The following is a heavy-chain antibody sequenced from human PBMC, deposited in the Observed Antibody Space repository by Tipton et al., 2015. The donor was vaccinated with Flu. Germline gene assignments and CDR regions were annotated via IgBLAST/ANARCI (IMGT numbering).Heavy chain of an antibody. Sequence: QLVQSGAEVKKPGSSVKVSCKASGGTLSSYAISWVRQAPGQGLEWMGGIIPIFGTANYAQKFQGRVTITADESTSTAYMELSSLRSEDPAVYYCARGVVTRFYYYYYGMDVWGQGPPVPVSS. V-gene: IGHV1-69*01. J-gene: IGHJ6*02. CDR3: ARGVVTRFYYYYYGMDV. CDR1: GGTLSSYA. D-gene: IGHD3-22*01. CDR2: IIPIFGTA.